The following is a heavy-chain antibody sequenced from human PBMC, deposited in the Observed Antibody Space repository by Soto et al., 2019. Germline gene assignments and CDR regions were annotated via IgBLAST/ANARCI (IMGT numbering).Heavy chain of an antibody. CDR1: VFTFSSYS. D-gene: IGHD3-10*01. V-gene: IGHV3-23*01. CDR3: AKKVKSGSGSPFFDY. CDR2: FRSGGDDETT. Sequence: PGGSLRLSCAASVFTFSSYSMSWVRQAPGKGLEWVSGFRSGGDDETTYYADAVRGRFTISRDNSKNTLFLQMNSLRAEDTAIYYCAKKVKSGSGSPFFDYWGQGTLVTVSS. J-gene: IGHJ4*02.